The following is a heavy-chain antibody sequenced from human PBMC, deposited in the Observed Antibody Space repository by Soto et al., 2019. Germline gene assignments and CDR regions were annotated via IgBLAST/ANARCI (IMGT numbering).Heavy chain of an antibody. CDR3: TQDPCTRSSCYFDF. V-gene: IGHV3-23*01. J-gene: IGHJ4*02. Sequence: EVQLLESGGGLVQPGGSLRLSCEASGFTFSSHAMSWVRQAPGKGLEGVSAISGSDAGTFDADSVRGRFTISRDNSNNTLYLHMTCLRVEDTAIYYCTQDPCTRSSCYFDFWGQGSLVTVSS. CDR1: GFTFSSHA. D-gene: IGHD2-2*01. CDR2: ISGSDAGT.